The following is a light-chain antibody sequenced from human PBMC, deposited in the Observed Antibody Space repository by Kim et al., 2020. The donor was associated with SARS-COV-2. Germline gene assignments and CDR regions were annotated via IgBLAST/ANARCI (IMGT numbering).Light chain of an antibody. V-gene: IGKV1-17*01. CDR2: GAS. CDR1: QDIGND. J-gene: IGKJ5*01. CDR3: LQHRTYPIT. Sequence: ASLGDRVTITSRESQDIGNDLGWYQQSPGRAPKRLIYGASNLQSGVPSRFSGSGSETEFTLTINSLQPEDFATYFCLQHRTYPITFGQGTRLEIK.